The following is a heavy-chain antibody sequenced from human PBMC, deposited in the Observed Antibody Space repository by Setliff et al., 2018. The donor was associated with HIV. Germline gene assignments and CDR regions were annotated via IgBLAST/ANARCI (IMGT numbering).Heavy chain of an antibody. D-gene: IGHD3-10*01. Sequence: SETLSLTCAVYGGSFSGYYWSWIRQPPGKGLEWIGGINHGGMTNYNPSLKSRVFISLDTSKSTAYMELSRLTSDDTAVYYCAKGVTLIRGPLEVWGFDSWGQGSLVTVSS. CDR1: GGSFSGYY. J-gene: IGHJ4*02. V-gene: IGHV4-34*01. CDR2: INHGGMT. CDR3: AKGVTLIRGPLEVWGFDS.